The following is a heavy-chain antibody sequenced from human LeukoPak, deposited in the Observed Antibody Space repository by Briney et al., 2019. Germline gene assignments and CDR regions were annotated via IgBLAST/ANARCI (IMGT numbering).Heavy chain of an antibody. CDR2: IVGSGDLT. CDR3: AKVRTTITAFDY. V-gene: IGHV3-23*01. CDR1: GFTFSGYA. J-gene: IGHJ4*02. Sequence: GGSLRLSCAASGFTFSGYAMSWVRQAPGKGLEWVSTIVGSGDLTYYADSVKGRFTISRDNSKNTLYLQMNSLRAEDTAVYNCAKVRTTITAFDYWGRRTLVTVSP. D-gene: IGHD5-24*01.